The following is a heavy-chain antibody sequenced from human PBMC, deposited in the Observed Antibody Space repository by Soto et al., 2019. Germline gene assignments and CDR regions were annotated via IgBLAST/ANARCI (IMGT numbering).Heavy chain of an antibody. CDR1: GFTFSSYA. CDR2: ISGSGGST. J-gene: IGHJ4*02. CDR3: AKVNSGYDHFDY. D-gene: IGHD5-12*01. Sequence: EVQLLESGGGLVQPGGSLRLSCAASGFTFSSYAMSWVRQAPGKGLEWGSAISGSGGSTYYADSVKGRFTISRDNSKNTLYLQMNSLRAEDTAVYYCAKVNSGYDHFDYWGQGTLVTVSS. V-gene: IGHV3-23*01.